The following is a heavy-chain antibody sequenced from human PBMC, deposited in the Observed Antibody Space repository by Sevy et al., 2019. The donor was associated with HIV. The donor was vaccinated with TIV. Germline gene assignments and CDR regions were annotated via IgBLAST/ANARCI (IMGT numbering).Heavy chain of an antibody. J-gene: IGHJ4*02. CDR3: ARDTFGIAVADY. CDR2: ISSSNSYI. Sequence: GGSLRLSCAASGFTFSSYNMNWVRQAPEKGLEWVSSISSSNSYIYYADSVKGRFTISRDIAKNSLYLQMNSLRAEDTAVYYCARDTFGIAVADYWGQGTLVTVSS. D-gene: IGHD6-19*01. V-gene: IGHV3-21*01. CDR1: GFTFSSYN.